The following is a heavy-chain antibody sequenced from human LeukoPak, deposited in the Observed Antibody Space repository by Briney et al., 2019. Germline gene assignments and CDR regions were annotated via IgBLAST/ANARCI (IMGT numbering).Heavy chain of an antibody. CDR3: AREHLPPWDILTGSKGGYFDY. Sequence: GGSLRLSCAASGFTFSSYAMHWVRQAPGKGLEWVAVISYDGSNKYYADSVKGRFTISRDNSKNTLYLQMNSLRAEDTVVYYCAREHLPPWDILTGSKGGYFDYWGQGTLVTVSS. CDR2: ISYDGSNK. J-gene: IGHJ4*02. D-gene: IGHD3-9*01. CDR1: GFTFSSYA. V-gene: IGHV3-30*04.